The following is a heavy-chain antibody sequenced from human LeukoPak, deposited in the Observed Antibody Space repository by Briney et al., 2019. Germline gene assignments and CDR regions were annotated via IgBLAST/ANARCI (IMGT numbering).Heavy chain of an antibody. CDR1: GFTFSSYW. D-gene: IGHD1-14*01. CDR2: IKQDGSEK. V-gene: IGHV3-7*01. J-gene: IGHJ6*02. CDR3: ARGARTLYYGMDV. Sequence: GGSLRLSCAASGFTFSSYWMSWARQAPGKGLEWVANIKQDGSEKYYADSVKGRFTISRDNSKNTLYLQMNSLRAEDTAVYYCARGARTLYYGMDVWGQGTTVTVSS.